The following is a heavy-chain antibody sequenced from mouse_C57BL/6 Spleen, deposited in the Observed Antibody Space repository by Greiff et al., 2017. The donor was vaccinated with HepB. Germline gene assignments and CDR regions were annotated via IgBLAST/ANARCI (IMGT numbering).Heavy chain of an antibody. D-gene: IGHD2-3*01. CDR3: ARPGYDGYYYPAWFAY. J-gene: IGHJ3*01. Sequence: EVQGVESGGGLVKPGGSLKLSCAASGFTFSDYGMHWVRQAPEKGLEWVAYISSGSSTIYYADTVKGRFTISRDNAKNTLFLQMTSLRSEDTAMYYCARPGYDGYYYPAWFAYWGQGTLVTVSA. CDR2: ISSGSSTI. CDR1: GFTFSDYG. V-gene: IGHV5-17*01.